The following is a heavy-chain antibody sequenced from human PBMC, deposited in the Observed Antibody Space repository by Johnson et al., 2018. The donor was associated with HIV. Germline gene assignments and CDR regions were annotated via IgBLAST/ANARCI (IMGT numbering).Heavy chain of an antibody. J-gene: IGHJ3*02. CDR2: ISSSGSTI. Sequence: VQLVESGGGLVKPGGSLRLSCAASGFTFSDYYMSWIRQAPGKGLEWVSYISSSGSTIYYADSVKGRFTISRDNSKNTLYLQMNSLRAEDTAVYFCARDRRYYDSSGYYHDAFDIWGLGTKVTVSS. D-gene: IGHD3-22*01. V-gene: IGHV3-11*04. CDR3: ARDRRYYDSSGYYHDAFDI. CDR1: GFTFSDYY.